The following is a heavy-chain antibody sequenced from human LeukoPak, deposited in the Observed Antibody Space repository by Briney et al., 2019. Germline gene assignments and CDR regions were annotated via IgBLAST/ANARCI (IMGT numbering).Heavy chain of an antibody. J-gene: IGHJ5*02. CDR3: AGWNLDWFDP. CDR1: GGSISSYY. Sequence: SETLSLTCTVSGGSISSYYWSWIRQPPGKGLEWIGYIYYSGSTNYNPSLKSRVTISVDTPKNQFSLKLSSVTAADTAVYYCAGWNLDWFDPWGQGTLVTVSS. V-gene: IGHV4-59*01. D-gene: IGHD1-7*01. CDR2: IYYSGST.